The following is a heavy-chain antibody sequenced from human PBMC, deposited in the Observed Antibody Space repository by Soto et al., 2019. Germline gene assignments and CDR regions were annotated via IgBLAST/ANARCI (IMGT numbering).Heavy chain of an antibody. D-gene: IGHD2-2*01. CDR2: IKQDGSEK. V-gene: IGHV3-7*01. CDR3: AREGRGYCSSTTCPGI. J-gene: IGHJ4*02. CDR1: GFTFSNYW. Sequence: EVQLVESGGGLVQPGGSLRLSCAGSGFTFSNYWMSWVRQAPGKGLEWVANIKQDGSEKYYVDSVKGRFTISRDNAKNSVYLQMNSLRVEDTAVYYCAREGRGYCSSTTCPGIWGQGTRVTVSS.